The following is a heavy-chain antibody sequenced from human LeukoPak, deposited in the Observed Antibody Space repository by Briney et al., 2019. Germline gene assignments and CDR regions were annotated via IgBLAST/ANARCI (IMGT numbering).Heavy chain of an antibody. V-gene: IGHV1-18*01. CDR3: VRDVPATAAAILDY. D-gene: IGHD5-24*01. Sequence: ASVKVSCKASGYIFSNYGITWVRQAPGQGLEWMGWISVYNGNSKYAQKFQDRVTMTTDTSTSTAYMELRRLRSDDTAVYFCVRDVPATAAAILDYWGQETLVTVSS. J-gene: IGHJ4*02. CDR1: GYIFSNYG. CDR2: ISVYNGNS.